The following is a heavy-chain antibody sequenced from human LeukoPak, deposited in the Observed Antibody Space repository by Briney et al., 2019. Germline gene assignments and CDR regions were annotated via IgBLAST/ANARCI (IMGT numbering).Heavy chain of an antibody. CDR3: ARDPGIAVAGPLRY. J-gene: IGHJ4*02. Sequence: SVKVSCKASGGTFSSYAISWVRQAPGQGLEWMGGIIPIFGTANYAQKFQGRVTITTDESTSKAYMEMSSLRAEDTAVYYCARDPGIAVAGPLRYWGQGTLVTVSS. V-gene: IGHV1-69*05. D-gene: IGHD6-19*01. CDR2: IIPIFGTA. CDR1: GGTFSSYA.